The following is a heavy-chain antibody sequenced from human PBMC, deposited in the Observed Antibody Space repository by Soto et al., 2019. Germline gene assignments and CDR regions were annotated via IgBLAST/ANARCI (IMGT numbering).Heavy chain of an antibody. CDR1: GFTVSSYA. CDR2: ISGSGGST. V-gene: IGHV3-23*01. D-gene: IGHD3-10*01. Sequence: HPGGSLRLSCAASGFTVSSYAMSWVRQAPGKGLEWVSAISGSGGSTYYADSVKGRFTISRDNSKNTLYLQMNSLRAEDTAVYYCAKPRVRGVIITPLHFDYWGQGTLVTVSS. CDR3: AKPRVRGVIITPLHFDY. J-gene: IGHJ4*02.